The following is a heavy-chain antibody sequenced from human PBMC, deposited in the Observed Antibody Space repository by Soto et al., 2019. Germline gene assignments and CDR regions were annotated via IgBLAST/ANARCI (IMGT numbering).Heavy chain of an antibody. CDR2: IRSKANNYAT. CDR1: GFTFSGSV. V-gene: IGHV3-73*01. Sequence: PGGSLRLSCAASGFTFSGSVIHWVRQASGKGLEWVGRIRSKANNYATAYAVSVKGRFTISRDDSRNTAYLQMNSLKNEDTAVYYCARGVYDFWSGHPKGLDYWGQGTVVTVSS. J-gene: IGHJ4*02. CDR3: ARGVYDFWSGHPKGLDY. D-gene: IGHD3-3*01.